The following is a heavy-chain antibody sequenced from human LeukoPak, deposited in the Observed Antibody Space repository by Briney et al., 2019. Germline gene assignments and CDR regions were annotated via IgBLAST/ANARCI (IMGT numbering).Heavy chain of an antibody. CDR1: GGSFSAYF. Sequence: SETLSLTCAVSGGSFSAYFWRWIRQPPGKGLEWIGDVGHSGSADYNPSLKSRVTMSVDTSKNQFSLKLSSVTAADTAVYYCARVKRGGSYHFDYWGQGTLVTVSS. D-gene: IGHD1-26*01. CDR2: VGHSGSA. V-gene: IGHV4-34*01. J-gene: IGHJ4*02. CDR3: ARVKRGGSYHFDY.